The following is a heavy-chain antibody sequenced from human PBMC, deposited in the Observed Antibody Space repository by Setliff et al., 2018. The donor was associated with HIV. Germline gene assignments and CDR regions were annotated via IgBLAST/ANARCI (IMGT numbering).Heavy chain of an antibody. J-gene: IGHJ6*03. V-gene: IGHV4-59*01. Sequence: SETLSLTCTVSGGSISNYYWSWIRQPPGKGLEWIGYIYFTGNTSYNPSLKSRVTISLDTSKNQFSLKLSSVTAADTAVYFCARGIDWGHFYYYYMDVWGKGTTVTVSS. D-gene: IGHD7-27*01. CDR2: IYFTGNT. CDR1: GGSISNYY. CDR3: ARGIDWGHFYYYYMDV.